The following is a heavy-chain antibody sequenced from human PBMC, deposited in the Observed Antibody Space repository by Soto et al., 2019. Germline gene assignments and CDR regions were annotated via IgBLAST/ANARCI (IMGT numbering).Heavy chain of an antibody. CDR2: INAGNGNT. Sequence: GASVKVSCKASGYTFTSYAMHWVRQAPGQRLEWMGWINAGNGNTNYAQKFQGRVTITADESTSTAYMELSSLRSEDTAVYYCAREHGPQGGITMIDYYYGMDVWGQGTTVTVSS. CDR1: GYTFTSYA. D-gene: IGHD3-22*01. J-gene: IGHJ6*02. CDR3: AREHGPQGGITMIDYYYGMDV. V-gene: IGHV1-3*01.